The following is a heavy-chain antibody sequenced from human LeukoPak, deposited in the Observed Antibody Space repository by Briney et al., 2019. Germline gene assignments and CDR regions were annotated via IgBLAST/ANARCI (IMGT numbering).Heavy chain of an antibody. CDR3: ARDIPYSSSWYGSYAFDI. CDR2: ISAYNGNT. D-gene: IGHD6-13*01. Sequence: ASVKVSCKASGYTFTSYGISWVRQAPGQGLEWMGWISAYNGNTNYAQKLQGRVTMTTDTSTSTAYMELRSLRSDDTAVYSCARDIPYSSSWYGSYAFDIWGQGTMVTVSS. CDR1: GYTFTSYG. J-gene: IGHJ3*02. V-gene: IGHV1-18*01.